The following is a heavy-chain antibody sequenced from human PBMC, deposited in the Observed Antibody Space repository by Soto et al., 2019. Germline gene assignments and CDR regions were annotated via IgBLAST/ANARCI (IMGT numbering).Heavy chain of an antibody. CDR2: IYWDDDK. Sequence: QITLKESGPPLVKPTQTLTLTCTFSGFSLSTSGVGVGWIRQPPGKALEWLALIYWDDDKRYSPSLKSRLTITKDTSKNQVVLTMTNMDPVDTATYYCAHRLTYYYDSSGYYNWFDPWGQGTLVTVSS. CDR3: AHRLTYYYDSSGYYNWFDP. CDR1: GFSLSTSGVG. J-gene: IGHJ5*02. D-gene: IGHD3-22*01. V-gene: IGHV2-5*02.